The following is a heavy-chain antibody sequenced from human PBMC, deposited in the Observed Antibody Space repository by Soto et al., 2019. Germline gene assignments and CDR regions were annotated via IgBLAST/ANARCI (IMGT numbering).Heavy chain of an antibody. CDR3: GKSGSVFRTSLGYFDY. CDR2: INPNSGGT. V-gene: IGHV1-2*02. CDR1: GFTFTGHY. Sequence: ASVKVSCKASGFTFTGHYIHWVRQAPGQGLEWMGWINPNSGGTSYAQKFQGRVTMTRDTSITTAYMELSRLSSDDPAVYYCGKSGSVFRTSLGYFDYWGQGTLVTVSS. J-gene: IGHJ4*02. D-gene: IGHD1-26*01.